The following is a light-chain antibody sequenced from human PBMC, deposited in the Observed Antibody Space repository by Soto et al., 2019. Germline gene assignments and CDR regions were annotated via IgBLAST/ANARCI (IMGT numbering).Light chain of an antibody. J-gene: IGLJ2*01. CDR2: ENN. CDR1: SSNIGNNY. V-gene: IGLV1-51*02. CDR3: GTWDSSLSAGGV. Sequence: QSVLTQPPSVSAAPGQKVTISCSGSSSNIGNNYVSWYQQLPGTAPKLLIYENNKRPSGIPDRFSGSKSGTSATLGITGLQTGYEANYYCGTWDSSLSAGGVFGGGTKVTVL.